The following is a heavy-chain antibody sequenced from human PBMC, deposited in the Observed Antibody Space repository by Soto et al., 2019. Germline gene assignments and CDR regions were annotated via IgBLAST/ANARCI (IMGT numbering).Heavy chain of an antibody. V-gene: IGHV4-31*03. CDR1: GGSISSGGYY. D-gene: IGHD3-3*01. CDR2: IYYSGST. Sequence: QVQLQESGPGLVKPSQTLSLTCTVSGGSISSGGYYWSWIRQHPGKGLEWIGYIYYSGSTYYNPSLKSRVTISVDTSKNQFSLKLSSVTAADTAVYYCARDQVVTVDDFWSGNAFDIWGQGTMVTVSS. CDR3: ARDQVVTVDDFWSGNAFDI. J-gene: IGHJ3*02.